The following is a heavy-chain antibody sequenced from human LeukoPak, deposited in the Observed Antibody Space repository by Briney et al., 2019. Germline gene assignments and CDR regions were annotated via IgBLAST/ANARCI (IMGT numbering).Heavy chain of an antibody. CDR3: ARASTPLEPFDY. J-gene: IGHJ4*02. D-gene: IGHD4-23*01. CDR1: GYTFTSFG. V-gene: IGHV1-46*01. CDR2: INPSGGST. Sequence: ASVKVSCKASGYTFTSFGITWVRQAPGQGLEWMGIINPSGGSTSYAQKFQGRVTMTRDTSTSTVYVELSSLRSEDTAVYYCARASTPLEPFDYWGQGTLVTVSS.